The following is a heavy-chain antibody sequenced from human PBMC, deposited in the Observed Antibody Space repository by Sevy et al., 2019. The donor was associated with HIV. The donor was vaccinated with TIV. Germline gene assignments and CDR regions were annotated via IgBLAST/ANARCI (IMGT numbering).Heavy chain of an antibody. Sequence: GGSLRLSCAASGFTFSNAWMNWVRQAPGKGLEWVSYISSSSSSKYYADSVKGRFTISRDNAKNSLYLQMNSLRGEDTAVYYCARVSLDYWGQGTLVTVS. V-gene: IGHV3-48*01. CDR3: ARVSLDY. J-gene: IGHJ4*02. CDR2: ISSSSSSK. CDR1: GFTFSNAW.